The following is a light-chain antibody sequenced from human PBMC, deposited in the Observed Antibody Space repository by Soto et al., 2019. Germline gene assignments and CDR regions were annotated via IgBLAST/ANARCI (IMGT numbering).Light chain of an antibody. CDR2: GAS. V-gene: IGKV3-15*01. J-gene: IGKJ4*01. Sequence: EIVMTQSPATLSLSPGERATLSCRASQSVSSNLAWYQQQPGQAPRRLIYGASTRATGIPARFSGSGSGTEFTPTISSLQSEDFAVYYCQQYNNRSPLTFGGGTKVEIK. CDR3: QQYNNRSPLT. CDR1: QSVSSN.